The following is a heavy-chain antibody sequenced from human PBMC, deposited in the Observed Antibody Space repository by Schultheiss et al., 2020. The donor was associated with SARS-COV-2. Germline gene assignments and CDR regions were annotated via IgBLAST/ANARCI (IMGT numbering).Heavy chain of an antibody. CDR1: GFTFSSYA. V-gene: IGHV4-34*01. CDR3: ARTIRGSDAFDI. J-gene: IGHJ3*02. CDR2: INHSGST. Sequence: ESLKISCAASGFTFSSYAMSWIRQPPGKGLEWIGEINHSGSTYYNPSLKSLVTISVDTSKNQFSLKLSSVTAADTAVYYCARTIRGSDAFDIWGQGTMVTVSS. D-gene: IGHD3-10*01.